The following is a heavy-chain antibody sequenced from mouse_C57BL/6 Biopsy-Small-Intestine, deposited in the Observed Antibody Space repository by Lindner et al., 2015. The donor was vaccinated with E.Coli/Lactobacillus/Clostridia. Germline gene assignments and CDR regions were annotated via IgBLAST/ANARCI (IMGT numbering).Heavy chain of an antibody. CDR3: VRGPYYDRSGFHRWFDP. CDR2: MNPNSGNT. J-gene: IGHJ4*01. Sequence: SVKVSCKLSGGTFSSHAINWMRQATGQGLEWVAWMNPNSGNTGYAQKFQGRVTMTRNTSISTAYMELSSLRSEDTAVYYCVRGPYYDRSGFHRWFDPWGQGTLVTVSS. CDR1: GGTFSSHA. V-gene: IGHV1S55*01. D-gene: IGHD2-4*01.